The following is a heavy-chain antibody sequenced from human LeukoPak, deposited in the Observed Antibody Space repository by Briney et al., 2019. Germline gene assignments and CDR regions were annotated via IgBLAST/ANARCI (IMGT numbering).Heavy chain of an antibody. CDR1: GGSFSGSY. CDR2: INHSGST. Sequence: SETLSLTCAVYGGSFSGSYWSWIRQTPGKGLGWIWEINHSGSTNYNPSLKSRVTISVDTSKNQFSLKMRSVTAADTAVYYCARGRIAAATTYYFDYWGQGTLVTVSS. V-gene: IGHV4-34*01. J-gene: IGHJ4*02. D-gene: IGHD6-13*01. CDR3: ARGRIAAATTYYFDY.